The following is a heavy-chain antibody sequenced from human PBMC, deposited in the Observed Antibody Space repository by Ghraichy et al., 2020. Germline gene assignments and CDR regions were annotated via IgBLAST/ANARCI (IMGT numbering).Heavy chain of an antibody. CDR1: GFNFSSYG. Sequence: GGSLRLSCAASGFNFSSYGMHWVRQAPGKGLEWVAGISYDGSNKYYADSVKGRFTISRDNSKNTLYLQMNSLRAEDTAVYYCAKDDGGTIYYFDSWGQGTLVTVSS. D-gene: IGHD4-23*01. V-gene: IGHV3-30*18. CDR2: ISYDGSNK. CDR3: AKDDGGTIYYFDS. J-gene: IGHJ4*02.